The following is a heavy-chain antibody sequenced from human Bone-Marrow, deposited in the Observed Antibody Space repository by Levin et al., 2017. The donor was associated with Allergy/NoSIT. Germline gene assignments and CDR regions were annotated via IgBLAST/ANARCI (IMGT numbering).Heavy chain of an antibody. V-gene: IGHV3-30*18. D-gene: IGHD5-18*01. Sequence: GGSLRLSCAASGFTFRSSGMHWVRQAPGKGLEWVAVISYDESYKDYVDSVKDRFTISRDNPKNTLYLQMTSLRPEDTAVYYCAKDGSVGGNSYGLDSWGQGTLVTVTS. CDR2: ISYDESYK. CDR1: GFTFRSSG. CDR3: AKDGSVGGNSYGLDS. J-gene: IGHJ4*02.